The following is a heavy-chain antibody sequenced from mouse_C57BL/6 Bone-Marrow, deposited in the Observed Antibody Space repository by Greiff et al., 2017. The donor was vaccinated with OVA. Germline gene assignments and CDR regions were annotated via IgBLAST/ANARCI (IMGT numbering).Heavy chain of an antibody. D-gene: IGHD1-1*01. V-gene: IGHV10-1*01. CDR2: IRSKSNNYAT. J-gene: IGHJ3*01. CDR3: VRPHYYGSSWFAY. Sequence: EVKVVESGGGLVQPKGSLKLSCAASGFSFNTYAMNWVRQAPGKGLEWVARIRSKSNNYATYYADSVKDRFTISRDDSESMLYLQMNNLKTEDTAMYYCVRPHYYGSSWFAYWGQGTLVTVSA. CDR1: GFSFNTYA.